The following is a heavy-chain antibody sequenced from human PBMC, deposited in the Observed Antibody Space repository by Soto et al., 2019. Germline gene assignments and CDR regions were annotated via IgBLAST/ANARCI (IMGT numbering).Heavy chain of an antibody. Sequence: GGSLRPSCAASGFTFSVHSMNWVRRAPGKGLEWVSYISSTSSARYYADSVRGRFTISRDNVKYSLYLQMNSLTDEDTAVYYCARDSDIYYGMDVWGQGTTVTVSS. V-gene: IGHV3-48*02. J-gene: IGHJ6*02. D-gene: IGHD3-9*01. CDR3: ARDSDIYYGMDV. CDR2: ISSTSSAR. CDR1: GFTFSVHS.